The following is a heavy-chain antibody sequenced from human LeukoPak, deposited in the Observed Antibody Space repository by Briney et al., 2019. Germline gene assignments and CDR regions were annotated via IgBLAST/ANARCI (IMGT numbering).Heavy chain of an antibody. Sequence: GGSLRLSCAASGFTVSSNYMSWVRQAPGKGLEWVSVIYSGGSTYYADSVKGRFTISRDNSKNTLYLQMNSLRAEDTAVYYCARDTPWDYYDSSGTHYFDYWGQGTLVTVSS. V-gene: IGHV3-66*01. CDR2: IYSGGST. D-gene: IGHD3-22*01. CDR3: ARDTPWDYYDSSGTHYFDY. CDR1: GFTVSSNY. J-gene: IGHJ4*02.